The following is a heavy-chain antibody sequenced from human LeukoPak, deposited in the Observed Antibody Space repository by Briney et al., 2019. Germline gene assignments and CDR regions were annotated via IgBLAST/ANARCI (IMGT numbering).Heavy chain of an antibody. Sequence: GGSLRLSCAASGFIFSVYSMHWVRQAPGKGLGWVALISYEGSAKYYADSVKGRFTVSRDNSRNILSLEMKSLRGDDTAIYYCARGISSSWTTFDLWGQGTVVTVSS. CDR1: GFIFSVYS. CDR2: ISYEGSAK. V-gene: IGHV3-30-3*01. D-gene: IGHD2-15*01. CDR3: ARGISSSWTTFDL. J-gene: IGHJ4*02.